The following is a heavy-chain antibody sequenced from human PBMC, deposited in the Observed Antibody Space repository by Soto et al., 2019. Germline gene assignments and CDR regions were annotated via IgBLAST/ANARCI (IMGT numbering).Heavy chain of an antibody. CDR2: ISYDGSNK. D-gene: IGHD1-26*01. CDR1: GFTFSSYG. V-gene: IGHV3-30*18. Sequence: PGGSLRLSCAASGFTFSSYGMHWVRQAPGKGLEWVAVISYDGSNKYYADSVKGRFTISRDNSKNTLYLQMNSLRAEDTAVYYCAKIGSPANMWGQGTLVTVSS. J-gene: IGHJ4*02. CDR3: AKIGSPANM.